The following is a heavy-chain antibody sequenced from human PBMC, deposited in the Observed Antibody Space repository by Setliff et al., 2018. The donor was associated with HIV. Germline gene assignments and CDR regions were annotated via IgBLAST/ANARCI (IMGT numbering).Heavy chain of an antibody. Sequence: SETLSLTCAVYGGSFSGHYWSWIRQPPGKGLEWIGYIYYSGNTKYNPSLKSRIYISIDTSKNQFFLKLNSVTAADTAVYYCAREGEILVGATAAYFDNWGQGTLVTVSS. J-gene: IGHJ4*02. CDR3: AREGEILVGATAAYFDN. CDR1: GGSFSGHY. V-gene: IGHV4-59*11. D-gene: IGHD1-26*01. CDR2: IYYSGNT.